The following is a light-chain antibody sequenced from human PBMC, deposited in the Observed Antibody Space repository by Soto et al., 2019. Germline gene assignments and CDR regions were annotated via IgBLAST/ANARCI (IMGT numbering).Light chain of an antibody. CDR3: QQSYSTPPT. Sequence: EIVLTQSRATLSSVPGDRFPLSCRASQYINTRLAWYQHRPGQAPRLLIYQTSIRAAGIPARFSASGSGTDFTLTISSLHPEDSATYYCQQSYSTPPTFGQGTKVDIK. V-gene: IGKV3-11*01. J-gene: IGKJ1*01. CDR1: QYINTR. CDR2: QTS.